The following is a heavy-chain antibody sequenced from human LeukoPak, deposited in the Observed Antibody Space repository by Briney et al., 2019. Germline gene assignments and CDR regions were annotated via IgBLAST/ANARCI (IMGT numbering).Heavy chain of an antibody. CDR3: ARGMEHTIFSYLFEP. CDR1: GGSISSYY. D-gene: IGHD3-9*01. V-gene: IGHV4-59*01. J-gene: IGHJ5*02. Sequence: SESLSLTCTVSGGSISSYYWSWIRQPPGKGLEWMGHIYYSGSTNYNPSLKSRVTISVDTSKNQFSLKLSSVTAADTAVYYCARGMEHTIFSYLFEPWGQGTLVTVSS. CDR2: IYYSGST.